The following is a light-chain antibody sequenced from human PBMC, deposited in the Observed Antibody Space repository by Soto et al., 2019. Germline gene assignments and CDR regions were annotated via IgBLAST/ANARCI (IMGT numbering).Light chain of an antibody. CDR3: HQSYSTWT. CDR2: GAS. CDR1: QSVSSSY. V-gene: IGKV3-20*01. Sequence: EIVLTQSPGTLSLSPGEGATLSCRASQSVSSSYLAWYQQKPGQAPRLLIYGASSRATGIPDRFSGSGSGTDFALTISSLQTEDFATYYCHQSYSTWTFGQGTKVDIK. J-gene: IGKJ1*01.